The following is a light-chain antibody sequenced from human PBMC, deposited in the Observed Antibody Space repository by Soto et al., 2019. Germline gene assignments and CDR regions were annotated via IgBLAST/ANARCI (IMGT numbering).Light chain of an antibody. V-gene: IGKV4-1*01. CDR2: WAS. CDR3: QQYYSTPRT. J-gene: IGKJ1*01. CDR1: QRVLYSANNKNC. Sequence: DIVMTQYPDSLAVSLGERATINCKSSQRVLYSANNKNCLAWYQQKPGQPPKLLLYWASTRESGVPDRFSGSGSGTDFTLTISSLQAEDVAVYYCQQYYSTPRTFGQGTKVEIK.